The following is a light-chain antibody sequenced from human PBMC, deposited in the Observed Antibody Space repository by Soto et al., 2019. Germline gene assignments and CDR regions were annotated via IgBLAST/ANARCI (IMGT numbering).Light chain of an antibody. Sequence: DIVMTQSPDSLAVSPGERATINCKSSQSVLYSSNNKNYLAWYQQKPGQPPKLLIYWASTRESGVPDRFSGSGSRTDLTLTISSLQAEDVAVYYCQQYYSTPLTFGQGTRLEIK. J-gene: IGKJ5*01. CDR1: QSVLYSSNNKNY. CDR2: WAS. V-gene: IGKV4-1*01. CDR3: QQYYSTPLT.